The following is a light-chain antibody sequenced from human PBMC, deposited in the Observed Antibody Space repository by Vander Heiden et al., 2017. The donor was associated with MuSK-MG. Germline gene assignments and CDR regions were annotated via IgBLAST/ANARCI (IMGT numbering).Light chain of an antibody. V-gene: IGLV3-21*02. CDR2: DDS. J-gene: IGLJ2*01. CDR1: IGPRG. CDR3: QLWDAHSGEVI. Sequence: SLVLAQPPSVSVAPGQTARITCEGNIGPRGVHWYQQKTGQAPVRGGDDDSDRPSGIPDRFSGSNAGDKASLQASRVEAGEEADDYCQLWDAHSGEVIFGGGTKLTVL.